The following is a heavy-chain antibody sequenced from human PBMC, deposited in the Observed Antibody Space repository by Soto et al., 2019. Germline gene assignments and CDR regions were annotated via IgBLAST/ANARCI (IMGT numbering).Heavy chain of an antibody. CDR2: IKQDGSEK. CDR1: GFTFSSYW. Sequence: EVQLVESGGGLVQPGGSLRLSCAASGFTFSSYWMSWVRQAPGKGLEWVANIKQDGSEKYYVDSVKGRFTISRDNAKNSLYLQMNSLRAEDAAVYYCARGKRRRFLEWLYYGMDVWGQVTTVTVSS. V-gene: IGHV3-7*03. D-gene: IGHD3-3*01. J-gene: IGHJ6*02. CDR3: ARGKRRRFLEWLYYGMDV.